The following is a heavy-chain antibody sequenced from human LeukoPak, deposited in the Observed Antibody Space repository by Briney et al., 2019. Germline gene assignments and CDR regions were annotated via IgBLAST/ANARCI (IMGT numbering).Heavy chain of an antibody. D-gene: IGHD3-10*01. J-gene: IGHJ4*02. CDR3: ARRAQYYYGSGSYYKPLDY. CDR2: IYHSGST. V-gene: IGHV4-4*02. CDR1: GGSISSSNW. Sequence: NPSGTLSLTCAVSGGSISSSNWWSWVRQPPGKGLEWIGEIYHSGSTNYNPSLKSRVTISVDKSKNQFSLKLSSVTAADTAVYYCARRAQYYYGSGSYYKPLDYWGQGTLVTVSS.